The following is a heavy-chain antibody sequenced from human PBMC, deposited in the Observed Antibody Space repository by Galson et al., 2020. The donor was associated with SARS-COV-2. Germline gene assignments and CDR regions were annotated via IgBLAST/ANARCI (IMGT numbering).Heavy chain of an antibody. CDR2: INPNSGGT. J-gene: IGHJ5*02. V-gene: IGHV1-2*02. D-gene: IGHD1-20*01. CDR1: GYTFTGYY. CDR3: AVGRTIITGNTPESAFDP. Sequence: ASVKVSCKASGYTFTGYYMHWVRQAPGQGLEWMGWINPNSGGTNYAQKFQGRVTMTRDTSISTAYMELSRLRSDDTAVYYCAVGRTIITGNTPESAFDPWGQGTLVTVSS.